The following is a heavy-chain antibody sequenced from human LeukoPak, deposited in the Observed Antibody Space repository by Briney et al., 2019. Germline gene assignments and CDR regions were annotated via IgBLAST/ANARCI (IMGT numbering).Heavy chain of an antibody. CDR1: GYTFTNYG. CDR2: ISGYNGNA. V-gene: IGHV1-18*01. D-gene: IGHD2-2*01. Sequence: GASVKVSCKASGYTFTNYGLSWVRQAPGQGLEWMGWISGYNGNAIYTQKLQGRVIMTTDTSTTTAYMDLRSLRSDDTAVYYCARDAGYCSSETCYDDAFDIWGQGTMVTVSS. CDR3: ARDAGYCSSETCYDDAFDI. J-gene: IGHJ3*02.